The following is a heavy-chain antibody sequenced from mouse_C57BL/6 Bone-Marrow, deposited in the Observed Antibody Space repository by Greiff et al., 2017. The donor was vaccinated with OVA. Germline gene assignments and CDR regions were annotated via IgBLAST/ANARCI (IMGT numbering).Heavy chain of an antibody. V-gene: IGHV5-4*03. CDR1: GFTFSSYA. CDR2: ISDGGSYT. D-gene: IGHD4-1*01. J-gene: IGHJ1*03. CDR3: ARALTGTDWYFDV. Sequence: EVNVVESGGGLVKPGGSLKLSCAASGFTFSSYAMSWVRQTPEKRLEWVATISDGGSYTYYPDNVKGRFTISRDNAKNNLYLQMSHLKSEDTAMYYCARALTGTDWYFDVWGTGTTVTVSS.